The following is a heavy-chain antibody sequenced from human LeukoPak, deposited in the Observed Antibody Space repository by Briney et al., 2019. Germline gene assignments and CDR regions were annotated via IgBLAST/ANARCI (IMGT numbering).Heavy chain of an antibody. CDR3: ATYYDFWSGYVDY. V-gene: IGHV4-34*01. Sequence: SETLSLTCAVYGGSFSGYYWSWIRQPPGKGLEWIGEINHSGSTNYNPSLKSRVTISVDTSKNQFSLKLSSVTAADTAVYYCATYYDFWSGYVDYWGQGTLVTVSS. CDR1: GGSFSGYY. D-gene: IGHD3-3*01. J-gene: IGHJ4*02. CDR2: INHSGST.